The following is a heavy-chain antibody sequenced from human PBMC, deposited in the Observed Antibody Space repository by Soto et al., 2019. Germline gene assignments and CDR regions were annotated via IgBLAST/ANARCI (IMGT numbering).Heavy chain of an antibody. Sequence: GESLKISCAASGFTFSSYAMSWVRQAPGKGLEWVSAISGSGGSTYYADSVKGRFTISRDNSKNTLYLQMNSLRAEDTAVYYCAKDLTYCSGGSCYGDFDYWGQGTLVTVSS. D-gene: IGHD2-15*01. CDR3: AKDLTYCSGGSCYGDFDY. V-gene: IGHV3-23*01. J-gene: IGHJ4*02. CDR1: GFTFSSYA. CDR2: ISGSGGST.